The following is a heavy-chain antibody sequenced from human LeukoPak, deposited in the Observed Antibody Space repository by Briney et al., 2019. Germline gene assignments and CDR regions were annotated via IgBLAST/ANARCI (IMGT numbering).Heavy chain of an antibody. J-gene: IGHJ5*02. D-gene: IGHD6-13*01. V-gene: IGHV4-59*01. CDR1: GGSISSYY. CDR2: IYYSGST. Sequence: SETLSLTCAVSGGSISSYYWSWIRQPPGKGLEWIGYIYYSGSTNYNPSLKSRVTISVDTSKNQFSLKLSSVTAADTAVYYCASSNSWYQNWFDPWGQGTLVTVSS. CDR3: ASSNSWYQNWFDP.